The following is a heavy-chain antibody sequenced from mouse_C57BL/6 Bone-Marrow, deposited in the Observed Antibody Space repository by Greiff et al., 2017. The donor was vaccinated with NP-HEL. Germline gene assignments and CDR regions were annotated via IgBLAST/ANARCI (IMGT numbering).Heavy chain of an antibody. CDR1: GYTFTDYN. Sequence: EVQLQESGPELVKPGASVKMSCKASGYTFTDYNMHWVKQSHGKSLEWIGYINPNNGGTSYNQKFKGKVTLTVNKSSSTAYMELRSLTSEDSAVYYCARRDYYGSSFYYYAMDYWGQGTSVTVSS. CDR3: ARRDYYGSSFYYYAMDY. J-gene: IGHJ4*01. D-gene: IGHD1-1*01. V-gene: IGHV1-22*01. CDR2: INPNNGGT.